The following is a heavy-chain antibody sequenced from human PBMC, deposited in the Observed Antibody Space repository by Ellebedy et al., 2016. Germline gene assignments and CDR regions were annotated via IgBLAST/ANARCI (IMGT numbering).Heavy chain of an antibody. CDR2: MNPNSGNT. CDR3: ARAQPVRLDLHY. V-gene: IGHV1-8*01. J-gene: IGHJ4*02. D-gene: IGHD1-1*01. CDR1: GYTFTSYD. Sequence: ASVKVSCKASGYTFTSYDINWVRQATGQGLEWMGWMNPNSGNTAYAQRFQGRVTMTRNFSTNTAYMALSGLRSEDTAVYYCARAQPVRLDLHYWGQGTLVTVSS.